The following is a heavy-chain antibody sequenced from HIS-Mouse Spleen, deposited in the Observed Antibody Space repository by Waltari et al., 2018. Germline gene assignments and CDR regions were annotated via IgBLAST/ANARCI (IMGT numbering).Heavy chain of an antibody. Sequence: QVQLQESGPGLVKPSETLSLTCTVSGGSISSSYWIWIRPPPGQGLEWIGYIYYSGSTNYNPSLKSRVTISVDTSKNQFSLKLSSVTAADTAVYYCARDHGYSSSWYGYYYYGMDVWGQGTTVTVSS. D-gene: IGHD6-13*01. CDR2: IYYSGST. J-gene: IGHJ6*02. CDR1: GGSISSSY. V-gene: IGHV4-59*01. CDR3: ARDHGYSSSWYGYYYYGMDV.